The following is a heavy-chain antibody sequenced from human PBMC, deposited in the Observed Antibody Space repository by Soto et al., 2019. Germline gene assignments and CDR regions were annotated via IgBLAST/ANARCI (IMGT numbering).Heavy chain of an antibody. Sequence: QITLKESGPTLVKPTQTLTLTCTFSGFSLSTSGVGVGWIRQPPGKALEWLALIYWDDDKRYSPSLKSRLTITQDTSKNQVVLTMTNMDPVDTATYYCAHRGYSGYKGSWLDYWGQGTLVTVSS. CDR1: GFSLSTSGVG. D-gene: IGHD5-12*01. CDR3: AHRGYSGYKGSWLDY. CDR2: IYWDDDK. J-gene: IGHJ4*02. V-gene: IGHV2-5*02.